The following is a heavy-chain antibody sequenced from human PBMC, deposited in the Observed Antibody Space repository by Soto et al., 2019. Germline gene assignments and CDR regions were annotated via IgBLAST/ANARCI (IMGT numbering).Heavy chain of an antibody. V-gene: IGHV1-46*01. J-gene: IGHJ6*02. D-gene: IGHD6-19*01. Sequence: ASVKVSCKASGYTFTSYAMHWVRQAPGQGLEWMGIINPSGGSTSYAQKFQGRVTMTRDTSTSTVYMELSSLRSEDTAVYYCASPRAVAGDYYYGMDVWGQGTTVTVSS. CDR1: GYTFTSYA. CDR2: INPSGGST. CDR3: ASPRAVAGDYYYGMDV.